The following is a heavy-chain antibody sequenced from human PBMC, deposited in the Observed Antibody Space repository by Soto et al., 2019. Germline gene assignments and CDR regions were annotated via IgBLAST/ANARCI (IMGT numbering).Heavy chain of an antibody. Sequence: EVQLLESGGGLVQPGGSLRLSCAASGFTFSSYAMSWVRQAPGKGLEWVSAISGSGGSTYYADSVKGRFTISRDNSKNTLYLQMNSLRAEDTAVYYCAKDRYDYVWGSYHFDYWGQGTLVTVSS. J-gene: IGHJ4*02. CDR3: AKDRYDYVWGSYHFDY. D-gene: IGHD3-16*01. CDR2: ISGSGGST. CDR1: GFTFSSYA. V-gene: IGHV3-23*01.